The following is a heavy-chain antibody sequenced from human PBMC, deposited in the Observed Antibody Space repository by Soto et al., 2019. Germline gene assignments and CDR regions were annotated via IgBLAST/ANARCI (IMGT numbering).Heavy chain of an antibody. V-gene: IGHV4-39*01. J-gene: IGHJ5*02. CDR3: ARHAGVVVVVAVVIGWLDP. CDR2: IYYSGST. D-gene: IGHD2-15*01. CDR1: GGSISSSSYY. Sequence: SETLSLTCTVSGGSISSSSYYWGWIRQPPGKGLEWIGSIYYSGSTYYNPSLKSRVTISVDTSKNQFSLKLSSVTAADTAVNYCARHAGVVVVVAVVIGWLDPWGQGTLVTVSS.